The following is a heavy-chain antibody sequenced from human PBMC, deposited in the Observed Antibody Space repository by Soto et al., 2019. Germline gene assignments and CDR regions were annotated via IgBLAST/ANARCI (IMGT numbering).Heavy chain of an antibody. J-gene: IGHJ4*02. V-gene: IGHV6-1*01. D-gene: IGHD3-10*01. CDR1: GDSVSSNSAA. Sequence: PSQTLSLTCVISGDSVSSNSAACNWIRQSPSRGLEWLGRTYYRSKWRNDYAESVKSRITINPDTSKNQFSLQLDPVTPEDTAVYSCARGFVDRGLDYWGQGALVTVSS. CDR3: ARGFVDRGLDY. CDR2: TYYRSKWRN.